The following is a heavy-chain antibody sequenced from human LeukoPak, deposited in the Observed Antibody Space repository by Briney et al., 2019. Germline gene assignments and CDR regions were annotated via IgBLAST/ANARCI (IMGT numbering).Heavy chain of an antibody. D-gene: IGHD3-9*01. CDR2: INPSGGSA. J-gene: IGHJ4*02. CDR1: GYTFTSYY. V-gene: IGHV1-46*01. CDR3: ARGDWLGKEWAYYYFDY. Sequence: ASVKVSCKASGYTFTSYYMHWVRQAPGQGLEWMGIINPSGGSASYAQKFQGRVTMTRDTSTSTIYMELNSLRAEDTAVYYCARGDWLGKEWAYYYFDYWGQGTLVTVSS.